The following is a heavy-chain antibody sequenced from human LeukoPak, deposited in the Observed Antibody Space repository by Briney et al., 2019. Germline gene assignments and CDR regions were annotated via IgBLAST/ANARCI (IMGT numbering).Heavy chain of an antibody. D-gene: IGHD6-19*01. CDR1: GFTFSSYG. J-gene: IGHJ4*02. Sequence: QPGGSLRLSCAASGFTFSSYGMHWVRQAPGKGLEWVAFIRYDGSNKYYADSVKGRFTISRENSKNTLYLQMNSLRAEDTAVYYCANISPGIAVAGTLDYWGQGTLVTVSS. V-gene: IGHV3-30*02. CDR3: ANISPGIAVAGTLDY. CDR2: IRYDGSNK.